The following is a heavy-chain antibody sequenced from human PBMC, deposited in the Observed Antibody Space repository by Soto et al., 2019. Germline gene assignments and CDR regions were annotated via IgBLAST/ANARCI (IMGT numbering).Heavy chain of an antibody. V-gene: IGHV4-31*03. CDR1: GGSISSVGLY. J-gene: IGHJ6*02. CDR3: ARESGGYDSSTRYGLDV. CDR2: IYYSGST. Sequence: SETLSLTCSVSGGSISSVGLYWTWIRQQPGKGLEWIGYIYYSGSTDYNPSLKSRVTISVDRSKNQFSLNLSSVTAADTAIYYCARESGGYDSSTRYGLDVWGQGTTVTVSS. D-gene: IGHD6-25*01.